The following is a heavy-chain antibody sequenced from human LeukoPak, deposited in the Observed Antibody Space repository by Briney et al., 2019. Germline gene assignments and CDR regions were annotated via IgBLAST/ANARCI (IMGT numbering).Heavy chain of an antibody. CDR2: ISYDGTNK. Sequence: GGSLRLSCTASGFTFGDYAMSWFRQAPGKGLEWVALISYDGTNKYYADSVKGRFTISRDSSKNTLYLQMNNLRVEDTAVYYCAKDRGTISESFWYFHLWGRGAPVTVSS. CDR1: GFTFGDYA. D-gene: IGHD3-16*01. CDR3: AKDRGTISESFWYFHL. V-gene: IGHV3-30-3*02. J-gene: IGHJ2*01.